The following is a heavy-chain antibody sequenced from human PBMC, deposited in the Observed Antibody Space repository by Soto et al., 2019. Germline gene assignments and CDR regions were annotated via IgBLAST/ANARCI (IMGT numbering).Heavy chain of an antibody. CDR2: IHDSGTP. CDR1: GDSISSGDHY. V-gene: IGHV4-30-4*01. Sequence: QVQLQESGPGLVKPSQTLSLACAVSGDSISSGDHYWGWIRQPPGKGLEWIGYIHDSGTPYYNPSLTSRVTVSLDTSKNQFSLKLSSVTAADTAVYFCARWGSGSYHGAFDIWGQGTMVTVSS. J-gene: IGHJ3*02. CDR3: ARWGSGSYHGAFDI. D-gene: IGHD1-26*01.